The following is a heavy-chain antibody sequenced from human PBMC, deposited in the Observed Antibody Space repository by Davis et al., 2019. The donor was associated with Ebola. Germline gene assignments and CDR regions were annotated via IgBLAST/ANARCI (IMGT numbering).Heavy chain of an antibody. CDR3: ASPGYSSSWPNFDY. V-gene: IGHV4-4*02. CDR2: IYHSGST. D-gene: IGHD6-13*01. J-gene: IGHJ4*02. CDR1: GGSISSSNW. Sequence: MPSETLSLTCAVSGGSISSSNWWSWVRQPPGKGLEWIGEIYHSGSTNYNPSLKSRVTISVDTSKNQFSLKLSSVTAADTAVYYCASPGYSSSWPNFDYWGQGTLVTVSS.